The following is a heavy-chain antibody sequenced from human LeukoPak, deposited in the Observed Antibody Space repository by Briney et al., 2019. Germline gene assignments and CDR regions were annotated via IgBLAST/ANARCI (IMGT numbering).Heavy chain of an antibody. CDR1: GASISSGGYY. J-gene: IGHJ4*02. D-gene: IGHD4-11*01. V-gene: IGHV4-30-2*01. CDR3: ARDKMTTDLDY. Sequence: SETLSLTCTVSGASISSGGYYWSWIRQPPGKGLEWIGYFYPSGHTYYNPSLEGRVTISVDRSKNQFSPELISVTASDTAVYYCARDKMTTDLDYWGQGILVTVSS. CDR2: FYPSGHT.